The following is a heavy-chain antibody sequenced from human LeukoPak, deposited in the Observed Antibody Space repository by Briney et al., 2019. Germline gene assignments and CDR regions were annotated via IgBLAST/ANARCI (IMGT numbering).Heavy chain of an antibody. CDR3: ARMAAMVTLDY. CDR2: INHSGRT. D-gene: IGHD5-18*01. J-gene: IGHJ4*02. V-gene: IGHV4-34*01. Sequence: PSETLSLTCAVYGGSFSGYYWSWIRQPPGKGLERIGEINHSGRTNYNPPLKSRVTISVDTSKNQFSLNLSSVTAADTAVYYCARMAAMVTLDYWGQGTLVTVSS. CDR1: GGSFSGYY.